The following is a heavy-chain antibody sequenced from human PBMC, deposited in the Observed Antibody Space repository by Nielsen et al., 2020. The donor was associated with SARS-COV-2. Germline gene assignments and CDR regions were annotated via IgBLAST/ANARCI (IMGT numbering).Heavy chain of an antibody. J-gene: IGHJ6*02. V-gene: IGHV1-69*11. CDR2: IIPILGTA. D-gene: IGHD5-12*01. Sequence: WVRQAPGQGLEWMGRIIPILGTANYAQKFQGRVTITADESTSTAYMELSSLRSEDTAVYYCARDLVDIVATIFPFHYYGMDVWGQGTTVTVSS. CDR3: ARDLVDIVATIFPFHYYGMDV.